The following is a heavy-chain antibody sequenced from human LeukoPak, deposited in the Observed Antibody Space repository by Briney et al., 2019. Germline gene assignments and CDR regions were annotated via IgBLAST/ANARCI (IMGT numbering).Heavy chain of an antibody. CDR1: GYTFTSYG. Sequence: VSVKVSCKASGYTFTSYGISWVRQAPGQGLEWMGWISAYNGNTNYAQKLQGRVTMTTDTSTSTAYMELRSLRSDDTAVYYCARDSVLSYYDSSGFDNGGKGTLVTVSS. CDR2: ISAYNGNT. CDR3: ARDSVLSYYDSSGFDN. V-gene: IGHV1-18*01. J-gene: IGHJ4*02. D-gene: IGHD3-22*01.